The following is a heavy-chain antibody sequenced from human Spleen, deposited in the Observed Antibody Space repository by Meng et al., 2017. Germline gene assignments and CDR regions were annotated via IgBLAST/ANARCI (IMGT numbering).Heavy chain of an antibody. CDR1: GFTFSSYW. J-gene: IGHJ4*02. CDR3: ARDADWVIFDH. Sequence: GESLKISCAASGFTFSSYWMSWVRQAPGKGLVWVSRINTDASITTYADSVKGRFTISRDDAKNTVYLQMNSLRAEDTAVYYCARDADWVIFDHWGQGALVTVSS. D-gene: IGHD3-9*01. CDR2: INTDASIT. V-gene: IGHV3-74*03.